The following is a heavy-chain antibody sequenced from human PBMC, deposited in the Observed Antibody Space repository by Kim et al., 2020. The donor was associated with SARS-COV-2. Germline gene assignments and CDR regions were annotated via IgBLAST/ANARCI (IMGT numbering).Heavy chain of an antibody. Sequence: GGSLRLSCEASGFTFSSYWMSWVRQAPGKGLEWVASIKQDGGDKYYVDSVKGRFTISRDNAKNSLYLQMNSLRAEDTAVYYCARGGGYGEFWGQGTLVTVSS. CDR2: IKQDGGDK. D-gene: IGHD5-12*01. V-gene: IGHV3-7*01. CDR1: GFTFSSYW. CDR3: ARGGGYGEF. J-gene: IGHJ4*02.